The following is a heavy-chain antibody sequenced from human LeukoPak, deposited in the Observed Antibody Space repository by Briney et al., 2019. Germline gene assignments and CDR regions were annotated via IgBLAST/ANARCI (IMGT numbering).Heavy chain of an antibody. V-gene: IGHV6-1*01. D-gene: IGHD2-15*01. CDR1: GDSVSSNSAS. Sequence: SQTLSLTCAISGDSVSSNSASWSWFRQSPSRGLEWLGRTYYRSKWYNDYAVSVKSRIIINPDTSKNHLSLLLNSVTPEDTAVYYCARKTRDKAFEVWGQGTMVTVSS. CDR2: TYYRSKWYN. CDR3: ARKTRDKAFEV. J-gene: IGHJ3*01.